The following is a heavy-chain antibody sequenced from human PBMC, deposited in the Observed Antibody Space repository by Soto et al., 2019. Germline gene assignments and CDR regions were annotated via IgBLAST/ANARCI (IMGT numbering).Heavy chain of an antibody. V-gene: IGHV1-58*01. D-gene: IGHD6-19*01. CDR2: IVVGSGNT. CDR1: GFTFTSSA. Sequence: SVKVSCKASGFTFTSSAVQLVRQARGQRLEWIGWIVVGSGNTNYAQKFQERVTITRDMSTSTAYMELSSLRSEDTAVYYCAADGSSGWEDYYYYYGMDVWGQGTTVTVSS. J-gene: IGHJ6*02. CDR3: AADGSSGWEDYYYYYGMDV.